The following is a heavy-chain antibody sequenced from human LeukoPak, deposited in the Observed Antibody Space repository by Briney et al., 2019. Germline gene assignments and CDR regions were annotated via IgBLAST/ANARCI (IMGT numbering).Heavy chain of an antibody. D-gene: IGHD1-26*01. CDR2: INHSGST. V-gene: IGHV4-34*01. CDR3: ARSSGSYRQEDAFDI. Sequence: GSLRLSCAASGFTFSSYAMSWVRQAPGKGLEWIGEINHSGSTNYNPSLKSRVTISVDTSKNQFSLKLSSVTAADTAVYYCARSSGSYRQEDAFDIWGQGTMVTVSS. J-gene: IGHJ3*02. CDR1: GFTFSSYA.